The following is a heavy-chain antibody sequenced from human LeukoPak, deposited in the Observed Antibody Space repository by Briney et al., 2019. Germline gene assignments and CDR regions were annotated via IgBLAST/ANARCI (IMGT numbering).Heavy chain of an antibody. CDR3: ARDLGGYPFFMDV. CDR2: VDQTGSP. D-gene: IGHD2-15*01. J-gene: IGHJ6*03. CDR1: GGSLRSDRHN. V-gene: IGHV4-39*07. Sequence: SETLSLTCSVSGGSLRSDRHNWAWVRQSADKGLEHIESVDQTGSPYYNPPLKSRVTISVDTSNKQFSLNLTSVTAADTAVYYCARDLGGYPFFMDVWGKGITVTVSS.